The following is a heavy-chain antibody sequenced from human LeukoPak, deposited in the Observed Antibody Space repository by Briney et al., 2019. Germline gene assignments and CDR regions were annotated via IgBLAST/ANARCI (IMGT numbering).Heavy chain of an antibody. V-gene: IGHV3-33*08. J-gene: IGHJ6*02. CDR3: AREEEDIVVVPAAQGYYYYGMDA. CDR1: GFTFSAYE. Sequence: GGSLRLSCAASGFTFSAYEMHWVRQAPGKGLEWVAVIWYDGSNKYYADSVKGRFTISRDNSKNTLYLQMNSLRAEDTAVYYCAREEEDIVVVPAAQGYYYYGMDAWGQGTTVTVSS. D-gene: IGHD2-2*01. CDR2: IWYDGSNK.